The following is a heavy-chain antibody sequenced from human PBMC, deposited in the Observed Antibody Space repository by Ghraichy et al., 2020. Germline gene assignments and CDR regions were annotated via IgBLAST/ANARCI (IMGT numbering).Heavy chain of an antibody. J-gene: IGHJ4*02. V-gene: IGHV4-34*01. Sequence: SETLSLTCAVYGGSFSGYYWSWIRQPPGKGLEWIGEINHSGSTNYNPSLKSRVTISVDTSKNQFSLKLSSVTAADTAVYYCARGGWLSQADYWGQGTLVTVSS. CDR2: INHSGST. CDR1: GGSFSGYY. D-gene: IGHD6-19*01. CDR3: ARGGWLSQADY.